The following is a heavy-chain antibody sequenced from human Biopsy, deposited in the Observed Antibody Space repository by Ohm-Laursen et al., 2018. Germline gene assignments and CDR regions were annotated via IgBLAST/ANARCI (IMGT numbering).Heavy chain of an antibody. V-gene: IGHV4-59*01. CDR3: ARDRGYYSDRTVPGYFDL. CDR2: VYYTGST. CDR1: GDSISSYY. Sequence: SHTLSLTCTVSGDSISSYYWSWIRQPPGKGLQWIGYVYYTGSTDYNPSLQSRVTISVDTSKNHFSLRLRSVTPADTAIYYCARDRGYYSDRTVPGYFDLWGRGTRVTVSS. D-gene: IGHD3-22*01. J-gene: IGHJ2*01.